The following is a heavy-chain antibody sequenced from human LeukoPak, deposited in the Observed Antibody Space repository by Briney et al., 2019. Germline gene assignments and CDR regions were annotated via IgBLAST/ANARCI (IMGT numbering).Heavy chain of an antibody. D-gene: IGHD3-10*01. Sequence: GGSLRLSCAASGFTFSSHGMRWVRQAPGKGLEWVAFIRYDGSNKYYADSVKGRFTISRDNSKNTLYLQMNSLRAEDTAVYYCAKAAGGSGSYYTPLGYWGQGTLVTVSS. CDR1: GFTFSSHG. J-gene: IGHJ4*02. CDR3: AKAAGGSGSYYTPLGY. V-gene: IGHV3-30*02. CDR2: IRYDGSNK.